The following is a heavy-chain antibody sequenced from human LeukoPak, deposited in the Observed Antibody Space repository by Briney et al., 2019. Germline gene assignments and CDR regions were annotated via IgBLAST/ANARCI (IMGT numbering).Heavy chain of an antibody. Sequence: PSETLSLTCTVSGYSISSGYYWGWIRQPPGKGLEWIGSIYHSGSTYYNPSLKSRVTISVDTSKNQFSLKLSSVTAADTAVYYCARAYENFDYWGQGTLVTVSS. CDR3: ARAYENFDY. J-gene: IGHJ4*02. CDR1: GYSISSGYY. CDR2: IYHSGST. V-gene: IGHV4-38-2*02. D-gene: IGHD3-22*01.